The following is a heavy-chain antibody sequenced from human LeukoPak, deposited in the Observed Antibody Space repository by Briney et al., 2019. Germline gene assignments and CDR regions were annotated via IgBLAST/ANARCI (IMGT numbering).Heavy chain of an antibody. Sequence: GGSLRLSCAASGFTFSSYWMHWVRQGPEKGLIWVSRINSDGLSTSYADSVKGRFTISRDNAKNTVYLQMNGLRAEDTAVYYCATFYGDYASSAGRWGQGILVTVSS. J-gene: IGHJ4*02. D-gene: IGHD4-17*01. CDR2: INSDGLST. V-gene: IGHV3-74*01. CDR3: ATFYGDYASSAGR. CDR1: GFTFSSYW.